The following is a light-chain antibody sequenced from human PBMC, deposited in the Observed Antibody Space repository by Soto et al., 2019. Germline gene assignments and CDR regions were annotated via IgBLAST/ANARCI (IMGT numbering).Light chain of an antibody. Sequence: VLTHVPDSVSVSLGERATINCWWCQSILYSSNNKNYFAWYQQRPGQAPRLLIYGISSRATGIPDRFSGSGSGTDFTLTISRLEPEDFAVYYCEQYGSSPRTSGQRAMADI. J-gene: IGKJ1*01. CDR3: EQYGSSPRT. CDR1: QSILYSSNNKNY. V-gene: IGKV3-20*01. CDR2: GIS.